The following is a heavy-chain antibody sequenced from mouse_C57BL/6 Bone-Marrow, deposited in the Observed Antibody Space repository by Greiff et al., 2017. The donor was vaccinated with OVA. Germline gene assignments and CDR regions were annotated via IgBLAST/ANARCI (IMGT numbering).Heavy chain of an antibody. CDR3: ARRDGDWAWFAY. D-gene: IGHD4-1*01. V-gene: IGHV1-52*01. Sequence: QVQLQQPGAELVRPGSSVKLSCKASGYTFTSYWMHWVKQRPIQGLEWIGNIDPSDSETHSNHKFKDKATLTVDKSSSTAYMQLSSLTAEDAAGYYCARRDGDWAWFAYWGQGTRVTGSA. J-gene: IGHJ3*01. CDR2: IDPSDSET. CDR1: GYTFTSYW.